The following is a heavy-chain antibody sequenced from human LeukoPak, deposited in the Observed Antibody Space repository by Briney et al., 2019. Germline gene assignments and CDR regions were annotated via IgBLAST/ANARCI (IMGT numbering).Heavy chain of an antibody. V-gene: IGHV1-18*01. CDR3: ARRVAARREDYYYYYYMDV. CDR1: GYTFTSYG. CDR2: ISAYNGNT. J-gene: IGHJ6*03. Sequence: ASVKVSCKASGYTFTSYGISWVRQAPGQGLEWMGWISAYNGNTNYAQKFQGRVTITTDESTSTAYMELSSLRSEDTAVYYCARRVAARREDYYYYYYMDVWGKGTTVTVSS. D-gene: IGHD6-6*01.